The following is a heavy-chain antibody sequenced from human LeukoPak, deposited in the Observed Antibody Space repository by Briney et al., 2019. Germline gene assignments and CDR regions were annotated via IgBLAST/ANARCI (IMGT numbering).Heavy chain of an antibody. J-gene: IGHJ4*02. D-gene: IGHD4-17*01. CDR3: ANPARDFADSGAITW. CDR1: GGSFSYYY. V-gene: IGHV4-34*01. CDR2: INHSGIT. Sequence: TSETLSLTCAVYGGSFSYYYWSWIRQPPGKGLEWTGEINHSGITNYNPSLKSRVTISADTSKNQFSLKLTSVTAADTAVYYCANPARDFADSGAITWWGQGTLVTVSS.